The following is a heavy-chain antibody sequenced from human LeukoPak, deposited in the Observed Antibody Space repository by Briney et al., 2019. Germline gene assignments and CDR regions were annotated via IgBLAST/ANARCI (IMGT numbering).Heavy chain of an antibody. CDR2: INHSGST. CDR3: ARDQGYYLTN. CDR1: GGSFSGYY. Sequence: SETLSLTCAVYGGSFSGYYWSWIRQPPGRGLEWIGEINHSGSTNYNPSLKSRVTISVDTSKNQFSLKLSSVTAADTAVYYCARDQGYYLTNWGQGTLVTVSS. J-gene: IGHJ4*02. D-gene: IGHD3-22*01. V-gene: IGHV4-34*01.